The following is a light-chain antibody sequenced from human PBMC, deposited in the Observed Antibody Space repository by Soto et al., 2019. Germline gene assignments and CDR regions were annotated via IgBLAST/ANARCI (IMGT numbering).Light chain of an antibody. J-gene: IGLJ2*01. CDR1: SSNIGSNT. CDR2: SNN. CDR3: EAWDDSLNGPV. V-gene: IGLV1-44*01. Sequence: QSVLTQPPSASGTPGQRVTISCSGSSSNIGSNTVNWYQQLPGTAPKLLIYSNNQRPSGVPDRFSGYKSGTSASLDISGLQSEDEADYYCEAWDDSLNGPVVGGGTKLTVL.